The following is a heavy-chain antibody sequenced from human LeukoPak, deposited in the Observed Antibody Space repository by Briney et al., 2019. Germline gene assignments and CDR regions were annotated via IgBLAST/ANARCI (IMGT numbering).Heavy chain of an antibody. Sequence: PGGSLRLSCAASGFTFSSYSMNWVRQAPGKGPEWVSYISISSDHKHYADSVKGRFTISRDNSNNTLYLQMNSLRPDDTAVYFCARGFGESHFDYWGQGTLVTVSS. CDR3: ARGFGESHFDY. D-gene: IGHD3-16*01. CDR2: ISISSDHK. V-gene: IGHV3-21*01. J-gene: IGHJ4*02. CDR1: GFTFSSYS.